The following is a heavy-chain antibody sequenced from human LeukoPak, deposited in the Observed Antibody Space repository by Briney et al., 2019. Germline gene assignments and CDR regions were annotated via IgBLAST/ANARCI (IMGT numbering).Heavy chain of an antibody. CDR3: ARDYGPSIAAGXVHFDY. J-gene: IGHJ4*02. V-gene: IGHV3-74*01. Sequence: GGSLRLSCAASGFTFSSYWMHWVRQAPGKGLVWVSRIKTDGSSTSYANSVKGRFTISRDNAKNTMYLQMNSLRVEDTAVYYCARDYGPSIAAGXVHFDYXXXGTLVTVSS. D-gene: IGHD6-13*01. CDR1: GFTFSSYW. CDR2: IKTDGSST.